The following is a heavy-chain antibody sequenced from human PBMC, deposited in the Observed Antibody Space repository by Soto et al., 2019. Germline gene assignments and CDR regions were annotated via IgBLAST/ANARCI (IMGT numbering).Heavy chain of an antibody. CDR1: GFTFSSYG. D-gene: IGHD6-19*01. Sequence: GGSLRLSCAASGFTFSSYGMHWVRQAPGKGLEWVEVIWYDGSNKYYADSVKGRFTISRDNSKNTLYLQMNSLRAEDTFFFYCARDGVAGTSYYYYGMDVWGQGTTVTVSS. CDR2: IWYDGSNK. V-gene: IGHV3-33*01. CDR3: ARDGVAGTSYYYYGMDV. J-gene: IGHJ6*02.